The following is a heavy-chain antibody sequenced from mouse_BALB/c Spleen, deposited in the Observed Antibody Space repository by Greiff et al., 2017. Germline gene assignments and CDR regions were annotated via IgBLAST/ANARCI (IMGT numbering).Heavy chain of an antibody. CDR1: GDSITSGY. D-gene: IGHD2-14*01. CDR2: ISYSGST. Sequence: EVQLQQSGPSLVKPSQTLSLTCSVTGDSITSGYWNWIRKFPGNKLEYMGYISYSGSTYYNPSLKSRISITRDTSKNQYYLQLNSVTTEDTATYYCARRAYYRYEDYAMDYWGQGTSVTVSS. V-gene: IGHV3-8*02. CDR3: ARRAYYRYEDYAMDY. J-gene: IGHJ4*01.